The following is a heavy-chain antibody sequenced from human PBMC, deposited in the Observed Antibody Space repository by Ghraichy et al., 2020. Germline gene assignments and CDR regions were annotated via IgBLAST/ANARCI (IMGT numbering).Heavy chain of an antibody. D-gene: IGHD1-14*01. CDR3: VRSYKDGLRHFDY. Sequence: GGSLRLSCAASGFSFTDYWRHWVRQTPGRGLEWVSHLNTDGTTVNYADSVKGRFTISRDNAKNTVYLQMISLTVEDTAFYYCVRSYKDGLRHFDYWGQGTLVTVSS. J-gene: IGHJ4*02. V-gene: IGHV3-74*01. CDR1: GFSFTDYW. CDR2: LNTDGTTV.